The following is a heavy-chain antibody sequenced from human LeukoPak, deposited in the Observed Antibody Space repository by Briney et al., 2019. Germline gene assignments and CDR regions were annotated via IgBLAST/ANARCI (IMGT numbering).Heavy chain of an antibody. Sequence: GGSPRLSSAASGFNLSSYAIHWGRQGPGKGVKWGGGISYIGSNKYYADSVKGRFTISRDNSKNTLYLQMNSLRAEDTAVYYCARDLMKTDLGVGPFLFDYWGQGTLVTVSS. D-gene: IGHD3-16*01. CDR2: ISYIGSNK. CDR1: GFNLSSYA. V-gene: IGHV3-30*01. J-gene: IGHJ4*02. CDR3: ARDLMKTDLGVGPFLFDY.